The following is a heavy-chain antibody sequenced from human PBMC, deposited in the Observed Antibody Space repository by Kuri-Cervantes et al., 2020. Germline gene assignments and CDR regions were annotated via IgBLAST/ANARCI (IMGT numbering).Heavy chain of an antibody. D-gene: IGHD2-8*02. J-gene: IGHJ5*02. Sequence: SETLSLTCAVYGGSFSGYYWSWIRQPPGKGLEWIGEINHSGSTNYNPSLKSRVTISVDTSKNRFSLELTSVTAADTAVYYCARHVRTNTEWVGPWGQGTLVTVSS. CDR2: INHSGST. V-gene: IGHV4-34*01. CDR3: ARHVRTNTEWVGP. CDR1: GGSFSGYY.